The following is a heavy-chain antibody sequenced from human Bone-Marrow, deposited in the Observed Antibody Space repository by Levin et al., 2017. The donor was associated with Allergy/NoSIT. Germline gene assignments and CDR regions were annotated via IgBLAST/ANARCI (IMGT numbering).Heavy chain of an antibody. CDR1: GGSISTGGFH. CDR2: IYYSGNT. D-gene: IGHD5-24*01. V-gene: IGHV4-31*03. CDR3: AREDGYVFDY. J-gene: IGHJ4*02. Sequence: TLSLTCSLSGGSISTGGFHWSWVRQRPGKGLEWIGYIYYSGNTYYNPSLQSRLSISIDTSKNQFSLRLTSVTAADTAVYYCAREDGYVFDYWGQGTLVTVSS.